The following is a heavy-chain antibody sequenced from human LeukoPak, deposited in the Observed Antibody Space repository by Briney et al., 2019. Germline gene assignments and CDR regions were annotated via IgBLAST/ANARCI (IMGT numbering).Heavy chain of an antibody. D-gene: IGHD6-19*01. CDR1: GFTFSSYW. J-gene: IGHJ3*02. Sequence: GGSLRLSCAASGFTFSSYWMSWVRQAPGKGLEWVANIKQDGSEKYYVDSVKGRFTISRDNTKNPLYLQMNTLRAEDTAVYHCATSQTTSGRYGNAFDIWGQGTMVTVSS. CDR3: ATSQTTSGRYGNAFDI. V-gene: IGHV3-7*01. CDR2: IKQDGSEK.